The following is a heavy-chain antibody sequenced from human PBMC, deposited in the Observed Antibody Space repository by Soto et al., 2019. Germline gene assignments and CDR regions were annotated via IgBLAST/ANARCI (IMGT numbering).Heavy chain of an antibody. J-gene: IGHJ6*02. V-gene: IGHV4-59*01. Sequence: SETLSLTCTVSGGSISSYYWSWIRQPPGKGREWIGYIYYSGSTNYNPSLKSRVTISVDTSKNQFSLKLSSVTAADTAVYYCARVGIYSYYYYGMDVWGQGTTVTVSS. CDR3: ARVGIYSYYYYGMDV. D-gene: IGHD5-12*01. CDR1: GGSISSYY. CDR2: IYYSGST.